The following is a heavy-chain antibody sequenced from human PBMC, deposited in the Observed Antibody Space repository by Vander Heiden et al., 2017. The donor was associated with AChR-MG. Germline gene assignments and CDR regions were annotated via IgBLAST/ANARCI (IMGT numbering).Heavy chain of an antibody. D-gene: IGHD2-8*01. V-gene: IGHV3-30*02. CDR3: AKDQYPLMVYANDAFDI. CDR1: GFTFRRYG. J-gene: IGHJ3*02. CDR2: IRYDGSNK. Sequence: QVQLVESGGGVVQPGGSLRLPCASSGFTFRRYGMHWVRQAPGKELEWVAFIRYDGSNKYYADSVKGRFTISRDNSKNTLYLQMNSLRAEDTAVYYCAKDQYPLMVYANDAFDIWGQGTMVTVSS.